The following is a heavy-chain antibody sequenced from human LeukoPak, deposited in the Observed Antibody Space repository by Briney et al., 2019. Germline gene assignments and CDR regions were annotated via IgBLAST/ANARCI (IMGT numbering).Heavy chain of an antibody. J-gene: IGHJ5*02. CDR1: GGSISGYY. CDR2: THYSGDT. V-gene: IGHV4-59*01. Sequence: PSETLSLTCTVSGGSISGYYWSWIRQPPGKGLEWIAYTHYSGDTNYNPSLKSRVSISVDTSKNQFSLKLSSVTAADTAVYYCARDPGTNWFDPWGQGTLVTVSS. CDR3: ARDPGTNWFDP. D-gene: IGHD1-1*01.